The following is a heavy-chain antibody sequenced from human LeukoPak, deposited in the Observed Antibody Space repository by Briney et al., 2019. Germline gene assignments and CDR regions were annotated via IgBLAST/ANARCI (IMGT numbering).Heavy chain of an antibody. V-gene: IGHV1-69*13. CDR2: IIPIFGTA. J-gene: IGHJ4*02. Sequence: ASVKVSCKASGGTFSIYAISWVRQAPGQGLEWMGGIIPIFGTANYAQKFQGRVTITADESTSTAYMELSSLRSEDTAVYYCARAGAAALVPIDYWGQGTLVTVSS. D-gene: IGHD6-13*01. CDR1: GGTFSIYA. CDR3: ARAGAAALVPIDY.